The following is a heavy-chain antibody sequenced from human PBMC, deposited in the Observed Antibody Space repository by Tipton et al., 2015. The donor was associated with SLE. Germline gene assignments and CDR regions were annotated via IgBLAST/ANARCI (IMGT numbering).Heavy chain of an antibody. D-gene: IGHD1-26*01. CDR1: GFTFSSYE. V-gene: IGHV3-48*03. CDR2: ISSSGSTI. J-gene: IGHJ3*02. CDR3: ARDQSSGSYPDAFDI. Sequence: GSLRLSCAASGFTFSSYEMNWVRQAPGKGLEWVSYISSSGSTIYYADSVKGRFTISRDNAKNSLYLQMNSLRAEDTAVYYCARDQSSGSYPDAFDIWGQGTMVTLPS.